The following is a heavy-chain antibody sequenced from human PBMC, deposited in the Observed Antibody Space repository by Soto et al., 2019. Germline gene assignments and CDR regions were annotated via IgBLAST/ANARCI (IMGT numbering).Heavy chain of an antibody. D-gene: IGHD3-22*01. CDR3: ARTTYYYDSSGYYSHFDY. Sequence: SQTLSLTCAISGDSVSSNSAAWNWIRQSPSRGLEWLGRTYYRSKWYNDYAVSVKSRITTNPDTSKNQFSLQLNSVTPEDTAVYYCARTTYYYDSSGYYSHFDYWGQGTLVTVSS. CDR1: GDSVSSNSAA. J-gene: IGHJ4*02. CDR2: TYYRSKWYN. V-gene: IGHV6-1*01.